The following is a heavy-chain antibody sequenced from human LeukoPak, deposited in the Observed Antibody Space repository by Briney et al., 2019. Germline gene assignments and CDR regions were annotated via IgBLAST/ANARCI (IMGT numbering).Heavy chain of an antibody. D-gene: IGHD6-13*01. Sequence: SVKVSCKASGFTFTSSAVQWVRQARGQRLEWIGWIVVGSGNTNYAQKFQERVTITRDMSTSTAYMELSSLRSEDTAVYYCARDSVAAAAYNWFDPWGQGTLVTVSS. CDR2: IVVGSGNT. J-gene: IGHJ5*02. CDR3: ARDSVAAAAYNWFDP. V-gene: IGHV1-58*01. CDR1: GFTFTSSA.